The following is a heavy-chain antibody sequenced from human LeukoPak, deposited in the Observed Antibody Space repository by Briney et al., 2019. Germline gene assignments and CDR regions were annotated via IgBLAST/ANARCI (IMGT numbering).Heavy chain of an antibody. J-gene: IGHJ4*02. CDR1: GDSISNMDSSYW. CDR3: ARPTSVWYGFDL. V-gene: IGHV4-4*02. Sequence: PSETLSLTCTVSGDSISNMDSSYWWTWVRQSPEKGLEWIGEVHHNGSTNYNRSLKSRVSMSVDKSRNQFSLKLTSVTAADTAVYYCARPTSVWYGFDLWGQGTLVTVSS. CDR2: VHHNGST. D-gene: IGHD6-19*01.